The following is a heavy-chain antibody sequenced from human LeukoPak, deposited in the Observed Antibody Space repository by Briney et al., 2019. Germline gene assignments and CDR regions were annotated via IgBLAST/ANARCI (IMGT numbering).Heavy chain of an antibody. CDR1: GYTFTSYG. J-gene: IGHJ6*02. CDR2: ISAYNGNT. CDR3: ARVGVYCGGDCYYYYYGMDV. V-gene: IGHV1-18*01. Sequence: ASVKVSCKASGYTFTSYGISWVRQAPGQELEWMGWISAYNGNTNYAQKLQGRVTMTTDTSTSTAYMELRSLRSDDTAVYYCARVGVYCGGDCYYYYYGMDVWGQGTTVTVSS. D-gene: IGHD2-21*02.